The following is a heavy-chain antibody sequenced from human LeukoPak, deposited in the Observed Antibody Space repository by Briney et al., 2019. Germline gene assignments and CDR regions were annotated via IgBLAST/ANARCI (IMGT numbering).Heavy chain of an antibody. CDR1: GYNFDRYG. V-gene: IGHV1-18*04. D-gene: IGHD2-2*01. CDR3: ARVGKVPAALSYYYYYYMDV. J-gene: IGHJ6*03. Sequence: ASVKVSCKGSGYNFDRYGVSWVRQAPGQGLEWMGWISAYNGNTNYAQKLQGRVTMTTDTSTSTAYMELRSLRSDDTAVYYYARVGKVPAALSYYYYYYMDVWGKGTTVTVSS. CDR2: ISAYNGNT.